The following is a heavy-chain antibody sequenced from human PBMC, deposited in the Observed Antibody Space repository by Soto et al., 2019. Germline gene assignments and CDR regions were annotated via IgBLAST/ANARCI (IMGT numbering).Heavy chain of an antibody. D-gene: IGHD3-16*01. V-gene: IGHV3-23*01. CDR3: AKAYFVWSSEQPYYFDY. CDR2: ISGSGGRS. Sequence: EVQLLDSGGGLVQPGGSLRLSCAASGFTFSNYAMTWVRQGPGKGLEWVSGISGSGGRSYYADSVKGRFTISRDNSKSKLDLQMNSLRAEDTAVYYCAKAYFVWSSEQPYYFDYWGQGTLVTVSS. CDR1: GFTFSNYA. J-gene: IGHJ4*02.